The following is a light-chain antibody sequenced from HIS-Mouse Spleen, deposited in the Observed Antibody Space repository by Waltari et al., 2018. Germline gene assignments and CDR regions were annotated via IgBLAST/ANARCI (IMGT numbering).Light chain of an antibody. J-gene: IGLJ3*02. CDR1: SSNIVSNY. CDR2: RNN. CDR3: AAWDDSLSGPV. V-gene: IGLV1-47*01. Sequence: QSVLTQPPSASGTPGQRVTISCSGSSSNIVSNYVYLYQQLPGTAPKLLIYRNNQRPSGVPDRFSGSKSGTSASLAISGLRSEDEADYYCAAWDDSLSGPVFGGGTKLTVL.